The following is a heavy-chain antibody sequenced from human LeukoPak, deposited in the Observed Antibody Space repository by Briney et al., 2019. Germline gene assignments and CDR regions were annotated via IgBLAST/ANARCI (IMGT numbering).Heavy chain of an antibody. V-gene: IGHV3-74*03. J-gene: IGHJ4*02. CDR3: ARDKSEYDSSGRGDY. CDR1: GFAFSSYW. Sequence: GGSLRLSCAASGFAFSSYWMHWVRQVPGKGLVWLSRINGDGSHTKYADSVKGRFTISRDNAQNTLFLQMNSLSAEDTAVYFCARDKSEYDSSGRGDYWGQGTLVTVSS. D-gene: IGHD3-22*01. CDR2: INGDGSHT.